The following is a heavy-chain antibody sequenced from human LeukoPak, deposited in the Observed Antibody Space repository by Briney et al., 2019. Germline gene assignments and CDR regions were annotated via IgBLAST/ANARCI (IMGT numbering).Heavy chain of an antibody. CDR3: ARDGASSGWYNWFDP. J-gene: IGHJ5*02. Sequence: ASVKVSCKASGYTFTSYGISWVRQAPGQGLEWMGWISAYNGNTNYAQKLQGRVTMTTDTSTSTAYMELRSLRSDDTAVYYCARDGASSGWYNWFDPWGQGTLVTVSS. CDR2: ISAYNGNT. CDR1: GYTFTSYG. V-gene: IGHV1-18*01. D-gene: IGHD6-19*01.